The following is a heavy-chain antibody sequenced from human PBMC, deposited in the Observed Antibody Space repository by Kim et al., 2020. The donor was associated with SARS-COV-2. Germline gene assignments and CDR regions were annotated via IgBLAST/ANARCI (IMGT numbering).Heavy chain of an antibody. D-gene: IGHD3-10*01. J-gene: IGHJ6*04. V-gene: IGHV1-2*04. CDR3: AREAGIGEYDSGRYYMSGYYDRMDV. CDR1: GYTFIGYY. CDR2: INPNSGGT. Sequence: ASVKVSCKASGYTFIGYYMHWVRQAPGQGLEWMGWINPNSGGTNYAQKFQGWVTMTRDTSISTAYMELSRLRSDDTAVYYCAREAGIGEYDSGRYYMSGYYDRMDVWGEETTVTVSS.